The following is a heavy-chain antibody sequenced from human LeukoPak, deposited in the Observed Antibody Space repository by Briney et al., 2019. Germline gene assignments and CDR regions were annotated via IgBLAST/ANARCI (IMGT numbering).Heavy chain of an antibody. D-gene: IGHD6-6*01. V-gene: IGHV1-2*06. CDR1: GYTFTGYY. CDR2: INPNSGGT. CDR3: AREMGSSSALSAFDI. Sequence: ASVNVSCKASGYTFTGYYMHRVRQAPGQGLERMGRINPNSGGTNYAQKFQGRVTMTRDTSISTVYMELSRLRSDDTAVYYCAREMGSSSALSAFDIWGQGTMVTVSS. J-gene: IGHJ3*02.